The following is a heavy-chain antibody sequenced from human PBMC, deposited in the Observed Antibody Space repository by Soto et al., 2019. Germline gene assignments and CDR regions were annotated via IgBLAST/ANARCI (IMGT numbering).Heavy chain of an antibody. Sequence: GGSLRLSCAASGFTFSSYAMNWVRQAPGKGLEWVSTITAGGGTTYYADSVKGRFTISRDNSKNTLFLQMNSLRAEDTAVYYCVRYCRGDCSVRNFDYWGQGTLVTVSS. CDR3: VRYCRGDCSVRNFDY. CDR2: ITAGGGTT. J-gene: IGHJ4*02. CDR1: GFTFSSYA. V-gene: IGHV3-23*01. D-gene: IGHD2-21*02.